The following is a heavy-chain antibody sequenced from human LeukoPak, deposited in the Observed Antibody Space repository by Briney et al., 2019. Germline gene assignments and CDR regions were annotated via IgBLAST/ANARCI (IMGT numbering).Heavy chain of an antibody. CDR1: GFTFSSYW. CDR2: INSDGGST. Sequence: PGGSLRLSCAASGFTFSSYWMHWVRQAPGKGLVWVSRINSDGGSTSYADSVKGRFTISRDNAKNTLYLQMNSLRAEDTAVYYCARDGASGSYYVGYNWFDPWGQGTLVTVSS. D-gene: IGHD1-26*01. V-gene: IGHV3-74*01. J-gene: IGHJ5*02. CDR3: ARDGASGSYYVGYNWFDP.